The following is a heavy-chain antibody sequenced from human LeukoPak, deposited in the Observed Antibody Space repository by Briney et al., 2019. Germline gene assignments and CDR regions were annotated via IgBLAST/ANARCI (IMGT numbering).Heavy chain of an antibody. CDR3: AGGIAAADM. J-gene: IGHJ4*02. Sequence: HSGGSLRLSCAASGFTFSSFAMTWVRQAPGKGLEWVSAVSSDGSTHYADSVKGRFTISRDNSKNTLYLQMNSLRAEDTAVYYCAGGIAAADMWGQGTLVTVSS. D-gene: IGHD6-13*01. CDR2: VSSDGST. V-gene: IGHV3-23*01. CDR1: GFTFSSFA.